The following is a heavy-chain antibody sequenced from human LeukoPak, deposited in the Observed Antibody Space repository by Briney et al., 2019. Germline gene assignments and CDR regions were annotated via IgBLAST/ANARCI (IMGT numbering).Heavy chain of an antibody. CDR1: GGSISSYY. D-gene: IGHD2/OR15-2a*01. V-gene: IGHV4-59*12. CDR2: IYDSGST. CDR3: ARELIAPPQYFDP. Sequence: SETLSLTCTVAGGSISSYYWSWIRQPPGKGLEWIGFIYDSGSTNYNPSLKSRVTISVDTSKNQFSLKLSSVTAADTAVYYCARELIAPPQYFDPWGQGTLVTVSS. J-gene: IGHJ5*02.